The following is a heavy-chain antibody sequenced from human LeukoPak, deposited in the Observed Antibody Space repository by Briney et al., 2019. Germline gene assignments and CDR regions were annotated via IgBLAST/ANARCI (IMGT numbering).Heavy chain of an antibody. Sequence: PSETLSLTCTVSGYSISSGYYWGWIRQPPGKGLERIGSIYHSGSTYYNPSPKSRVTISVDTSKNQVSLKLSSVTAADTAVYYCARGSLRGGWYFDLWGRGTLVTVSS. CDR2: IYHSGST. D-gene: IGHD3-16*01. J-gene: IGHJ2*01. V-gene: IGHV4-38-2*02. CDR1: GYSISSGYY. CDR3: ARGSLRGGWYFDL.